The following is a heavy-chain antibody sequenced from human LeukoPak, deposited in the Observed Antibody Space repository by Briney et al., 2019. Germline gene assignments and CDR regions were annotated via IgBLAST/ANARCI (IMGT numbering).Heavy chain of an antibody. Sequence: GGTLRLSCTASGFTFSSYEINWVRQAPGQGQERVSYISSSGSTIYYADPVKVRFTLSRDNARHSLYLQMNSLRAEDTAVYYCASTTYYYGSGSYQGYWGQGTLVTVSS. CDR3: ASTTYYYGSGSYQGY. V-gene: IGHV3-48*03. J-gene: IGHJ4*02. CDR2: ISSSGSTI. CDR1: GFTFSSYE. D-gene: IGHD3-10*01.